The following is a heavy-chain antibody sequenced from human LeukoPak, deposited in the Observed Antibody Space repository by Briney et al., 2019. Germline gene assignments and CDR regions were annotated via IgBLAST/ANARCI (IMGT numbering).Heavy chain of an antibody. CDR1: GGSISSSSYY. Sequence: PSETLSLTCTVSGGSISSSSYYWGWIRQPPGKGLEWIGSIYYSGSTYYNPSLKCRVTISVDTSKNQYSLKLSSVTAADTAVYYCARDKEAVAWYVWGQGTLVTVSS. CDR2: IYYSGST. CDR3: ARDKEAVAWYV. J-gene: IGHJ4*02. D-gene: IGHD6-19*01. V-gene: IGHV4-39*07.